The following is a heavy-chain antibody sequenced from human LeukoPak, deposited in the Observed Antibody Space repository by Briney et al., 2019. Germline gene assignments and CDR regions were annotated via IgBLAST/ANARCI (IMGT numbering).Heavy chain of an antibody. CDR2: IKQQGSEK. CDR1: GFTFSSYW. CDR3: ARGSTTVTHRGGFDS. Sequence: PGGSLRLSCAASGFTFSSYWMTWVRQALGKGVEWVANIKQQGSEKYYVDFAEGRFTISRDNAKNSLYLQMNSLRAEDTAMYYCARGSTTVTHRGGFDSWGQGTLVTVSS. V-gene: IGHV3-7*01. D-gene: IGHD4-17*01. J-gene: IGHJ4*02.